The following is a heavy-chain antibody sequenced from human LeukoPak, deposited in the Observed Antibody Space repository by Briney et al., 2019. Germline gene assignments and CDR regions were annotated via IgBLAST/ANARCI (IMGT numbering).Heavy chain of an antibody. J-gene: IGHJ4*02. D-gene: IGHD1-1*01. V-gene: IGHV3-74*01. Sequence: GGSLRLSCAASGFTFSSYWMHWVRQAPGKGLVWVSRINSDGSSTSYADSVKGRFTISRDNAKNTLYLQMNSLRAEDTAVYHCARGGGGLNWNDEDGRIDYWGQGTLVTVSS. CDR3: ARGGGGLNWNDEDGRIDY. CDR2: INSDGSST. CDR1: GFTFSSYW.